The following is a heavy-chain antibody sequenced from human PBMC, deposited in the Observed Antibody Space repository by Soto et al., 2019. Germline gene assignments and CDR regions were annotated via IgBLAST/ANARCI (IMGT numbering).Heavy chain of an antibody. J-gene: IGHJ4*02. Sequence: EVQLVESGGGLVKPGGSLRLSCAASGFTFSNAWMTWVRQAPGKGLEWVGRIKSKTDGGTADYAAPVKGRFTISRDDSKNTLYLQMNSLKTEDTAMYYCATGRFSSSLYFDYWGQGTLVTVSS. D-gene: IGHD6-6*01. CDR2: IKSKTDGGTA. V-gene: IGHV3-15*01. CDR1: GFTFSNAW. CDR3: ATGRFSSSLYFDY.